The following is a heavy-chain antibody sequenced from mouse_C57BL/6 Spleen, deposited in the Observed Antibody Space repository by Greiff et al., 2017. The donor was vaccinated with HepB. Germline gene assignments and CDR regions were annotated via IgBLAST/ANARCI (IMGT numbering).Heavy chain of an antibody. CDR3: ERGGYSNPPDY. J-gene: IGHJ2*01. CDR2: INPGSGGT. V-gene: IGHV1-54*01. CDR1: GYAFTNYL. Sequence: VQLQQSGAELVRPGTSVKVSCKASGYAFTNYLIEWVKQRPGQGLEWIGVINPGSGGTNYNEKFKGKATLTADKASSTAYMQLSSLTSEDSAVYFCERGGYSNPPDYWGQGTTLTVSS. D-gene: IGHD2-5*01.